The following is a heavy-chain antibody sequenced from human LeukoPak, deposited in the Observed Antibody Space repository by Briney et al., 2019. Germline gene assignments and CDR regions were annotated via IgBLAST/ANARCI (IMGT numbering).Heavy chain of an antibody. CDR1: GGSLSGYY. CDR2: MDNSGSS. V-gene: IGHV4-34*01. D-gene: IGHD3-10*01. J-gene: IGHJ4*02. Sequence: SGTLSLTCAVYGGSLSGYYGSWIRQPPGKGLEWIGEMDNSGSSNYNPSLKSRVTISLDTSKKQLSLKLSSVTAADTAVYYCARGPSRIRVLLWFLDHWGQGTLVTVSS. CDR3: ARGPSRIRVLLWFLDH.